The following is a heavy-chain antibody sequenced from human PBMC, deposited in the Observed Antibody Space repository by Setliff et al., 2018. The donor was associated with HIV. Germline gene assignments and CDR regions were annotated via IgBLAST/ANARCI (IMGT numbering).Heavy chain of an antibody. CDR3: ARQAWHYDRDGYFIDY. Sequence: PSETLSLTCTVSGVSISNYYWGWIRQPPGKGLEWVGTIYQNGNTYYSPSLESRVSVSMDMSRNQFSVKLNSATAADTAVYYCARQAWHYDRDGYFIDYWGQGKLVTVSS. CDR1: GVSISNYY. J-gene: IGHJ4*02. D-gene: IGHD3-22*01. CDR2: IYQNGNT. V-gene: IGHV4-59*08.